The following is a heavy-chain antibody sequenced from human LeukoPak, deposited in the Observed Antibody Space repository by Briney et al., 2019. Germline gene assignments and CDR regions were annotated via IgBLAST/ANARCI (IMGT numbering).Heavy chain of an antibody. V-gene: IGHV4-4*07. J-gene: IGHJ4*02. CDR2: IYSSGST. D-gene: IGHD3-22*01. CDR1: GGSISSYY. CDR3: ARGRRLRYYDSSGYYYGYFDY. Sequence: PSETLSLTCTVSGGSISSYYWSWIRQPAGKGLEWIGRIYSSGSTNYNPSLKSRVTISVDTSKNQFSLKLSSVTAADTAVYYCARGRRLRYYDSSGYYYGYFDYWGQGTLVTVSS.